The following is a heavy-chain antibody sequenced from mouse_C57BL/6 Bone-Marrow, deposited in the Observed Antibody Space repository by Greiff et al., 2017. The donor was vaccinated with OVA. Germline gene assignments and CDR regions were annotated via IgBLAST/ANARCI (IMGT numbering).Heavy chain of an antibody. CDR2: IRSKSNNYAT. V-gene: IGHV10-1*01. J-gene: IGHJ4*01. CDR3: VRHAGLYAMDY. CDR1: GFSFNTYA. Sequence: GGGLVQPKGSLKLSCAASGFSFNTYAMNWVRQAPGKGLKWVARIRSKSNNYATYYADSVKDRFTISRDDSESMLYLQMNNLKTEDTAMYYCVRHAGLYAMDYWGQGTSVTVSS.